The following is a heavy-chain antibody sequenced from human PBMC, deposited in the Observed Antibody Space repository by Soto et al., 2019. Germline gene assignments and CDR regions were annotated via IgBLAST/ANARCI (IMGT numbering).Heavy chain of an antibody. Sequence: EVQLLESGGGLVQFGGSLRLSCAASGFTFNNYGVGWVRQAPGKGLEWGSTISASGGNIYYADSVKGRFTISRDTAKNTLYLQMDSLRAEDTAVYYCTKENCCGITSGYPAPNYIEYWGQGTLGTVSS. J-gene: IGHJ4*02. CDR3: TKENCCGITSGYPAPNYIEY. CDR1: GFTFNNYG. CDR2: ISASGGNI. D-gene: IGHD5-12*01. V-gene: IGHV3-23*01.